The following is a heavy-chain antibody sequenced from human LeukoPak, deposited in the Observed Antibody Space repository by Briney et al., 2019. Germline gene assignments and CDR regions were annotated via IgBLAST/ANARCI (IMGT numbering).Heavy chain of an antibody. Sequence: EILSLTCTVSGGSISSYYWSWIRQPPGKGLEWIGYIYYSGSTNYNPSLKSRVTISVDTSKNQFSLKLSSVTAADTAVYYCARGEDYYDSSGYSEAWGQGTLVTVSS. CDR3: ARGEDYYDSSGYSEA. V-gene: IGHV4-59*01. D-gene: IGHD3-22*01. CDR2: IYYSGST. CDR1: GGSISSYY. J-gene: IGHJ4*02.